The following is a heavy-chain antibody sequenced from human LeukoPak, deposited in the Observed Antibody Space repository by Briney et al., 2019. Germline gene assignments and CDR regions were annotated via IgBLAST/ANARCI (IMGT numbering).Heavy chain of an antibody. D-gene: IGHD6-19*01. CDR1: GGSMSSYY. CDR2: IYYSGRT. V-gene: IGHV4-59*01. Sequence: SETLSLTCSVSGGSMSSYYWGWIRQPPGKGLEYIGYIYYSGRTSYNPSLKSRVTISVDTSKNQFSLRLSSVTAADTAVYYCARKNVGYRSGQLDYWGQGTLVTVSS. CDR3: ARKNVGYRSGQLDY. J-gene: IGHJ4*02.